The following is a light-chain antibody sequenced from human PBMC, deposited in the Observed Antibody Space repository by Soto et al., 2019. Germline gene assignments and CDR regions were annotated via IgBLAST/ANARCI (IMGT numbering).Light chain of an antibody. J-gene: IGLJ1*01. CDR2: AVS. CDR3: SSYTSDSSYV. CDR1: SVDVGLYDY. V-gene: IGLV2-14*01. Sequence: QSVLTQPASVSLSPGQSITISCPGTSVDVGLYDYVSWYQQHPGKAPQLMIYAVSNRPSGVSNRFSASKSGNTASLFISGLQAEDEADYYCSSYTSDSSYVFGSGTKVTVL.